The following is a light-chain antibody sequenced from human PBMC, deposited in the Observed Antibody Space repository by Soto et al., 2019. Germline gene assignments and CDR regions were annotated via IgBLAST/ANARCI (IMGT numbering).Light chain of an antibody. CDR3: QQYDVHPKT. J-gene: IGKJ1*01. Sequence: DVQMTQSPSTLSASFGDRVTITCRASENIKNWLAWYQQTPGKAPKVLISDASRLETGVPSRFSGSGYGTDFTLTITSLQTDDFGTYHCQQYDVHPKTFGQGTRWIS. V-gene: IGKV1-5*01. CDR1: ENIKNW. CDR2: DAS.